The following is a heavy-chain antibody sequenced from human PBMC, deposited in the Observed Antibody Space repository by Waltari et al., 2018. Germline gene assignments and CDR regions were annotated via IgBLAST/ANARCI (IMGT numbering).Heavy chain of an antibody. J-gene: IGHJ4*02. D-gene: IGHD1-26*01. Sequence: QVQLQESGPGLVKPSETLSLTCAVSGYSLISGYFWGCIRQPPGKGLEWIGSIYHSGRTYYNPSLNSRVTISVDTSKNQFSLKLSSVTAADTAVYYCARNSGNYSFFYWGQGTLVTVSS. V-gene: IGHV4-38-2*01. CDR2: IYHSGRT. CDR3: ARNSGNYSFFY. CDR1: GYSLISGYF.